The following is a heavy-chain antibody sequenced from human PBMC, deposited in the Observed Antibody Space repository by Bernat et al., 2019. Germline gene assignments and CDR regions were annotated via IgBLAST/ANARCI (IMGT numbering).Heavy chain of an antibody. J-gene: IGHJ5*02. V-gene: IGHV1-18*01. CDR3: VGDRTYYYGSGSYYSLGWFDP. D-gene: IGHD3-10*01. Sequence: QVQLVQSGAEVKKPGASVKVSCKASGYTFTSYGISWVRQAPGQGLEWMGWISAYNGNTNYAQKLQGRVTMTTDTSTSTACMGLRSLRSDDTAVYYCVGDRTYYYGSGSYYSLGWFDPWGQGTLVTVSS. CDR1: GYTFTSYG. CDR2: ISAYNGNT.